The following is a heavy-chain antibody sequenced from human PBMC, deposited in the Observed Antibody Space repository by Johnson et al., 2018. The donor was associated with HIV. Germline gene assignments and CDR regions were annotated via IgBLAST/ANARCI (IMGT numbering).Heavy chain of an antibody. CDR3: AWLVRGVHAFDI. CDR1: GFTFSNAW. CDR2: IKSKTDGGNT. D-gene: IGHD6-19*01. V-gene: IGHV3-15*01. J-gene: IGHJ3*02. Sequence: VQLVESGGGLVKPGGSLRLSCAASGFTFSNAWMSWVRQAPGKGLEWVGRIKSKTDGGNTDYAAPVTVRFTISRDNSKTTLYLQMNSLRAEDTAVYYCAWLVRGVHAFDIWGQGTMVTVSS.